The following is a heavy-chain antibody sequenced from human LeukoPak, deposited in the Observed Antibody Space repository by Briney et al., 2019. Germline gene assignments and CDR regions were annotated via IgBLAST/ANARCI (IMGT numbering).Heavy chain of an antibody. CDR1: GYTFTGYY. D-gene: IGHD3-10*01. Sequence: ASVKVSCKASGYTFTGYYMHWVRQAPGQGLEWMGWINPNSGGTNYAQKFQGRVTMTRDTSISTAYMELSRLRSDDTAVYYCARDPQLLWFGELLFNHNYYGMDVWGQGTTVTVSS. J-gene: IGHJ6*02. CDR2: INPNSGGT. CDR3: ARDPQLLWFGELLFNHNYYGMDV. V-gene: IGHV1-2*02.